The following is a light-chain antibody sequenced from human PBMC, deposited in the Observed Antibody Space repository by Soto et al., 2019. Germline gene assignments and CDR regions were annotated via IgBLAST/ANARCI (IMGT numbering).Light chain of an antibody. CDR3: QQYGSSPPNT. CDR2: GAS. V-gene: IGKV3-20*01. CDR1: QSISSSY. J-gene: IGKJ2*01. Sequence: EIVLTQSPGTLSLSPGERATLSCRASQSISSSYLAWYQQKPGQAPRLLIYGASSRATGIPDRFSGSGSGTEFTLTISRLEPEDFAVYYCQQYGSSPPNTFGQGTKLETK.